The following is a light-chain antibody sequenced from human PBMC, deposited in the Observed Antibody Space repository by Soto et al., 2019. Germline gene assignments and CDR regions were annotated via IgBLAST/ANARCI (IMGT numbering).Light chain of an antibody. V-gene: IGKV3-15*01. Sequence: EIVMTQSPATLSVSPGERATLSCMASQSVSSKLAWDQQNPGQPPRLLIHGASTRATGIPARFSGSGSGTEFTLTISSLQSEDFAVYYCQQYNNGPLTFGQGTRLEIK. CDR2: GAS. CDR3: QQYNNGPLT. CDR1: QSVSSK. J-gene: IGKJ5*01.